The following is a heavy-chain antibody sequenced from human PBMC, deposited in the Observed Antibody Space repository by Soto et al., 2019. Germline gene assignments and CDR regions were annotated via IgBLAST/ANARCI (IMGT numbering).Heavy chain of an antibody. CDR3: ARNYDILTGPTGYYGMDV. CDR2: IWYDGSNK. D-gene: IGHD3-9*01. V-gene: IGHV3-33*01. Sequence: QVQLVESGGGVVQPGRSLRLSCAASGFTFSSYGMHWVRQAPGKGLEWVAVIWYDGSNKYYADSVKGRFTISRDNSKNTLYLQINSLRAEDTAVYYCARNYDILTGPTGYYGMDVWGQGTTVTVSS. CDR1: GFTFSSYG. J-gene: IGHJ6*02.